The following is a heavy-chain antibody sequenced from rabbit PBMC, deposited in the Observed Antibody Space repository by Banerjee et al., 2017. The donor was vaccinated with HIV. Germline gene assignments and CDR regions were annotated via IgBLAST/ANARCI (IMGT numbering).Heavy chain of an antibody. J-gene: IGHJ3*01. CDR2: INTGSGST. D-gene: IGHD4-1*01. Sequence: QSLEESGGDLVKPGASLTLTCTASGFSLSSSYNMCWVRQAPGKGLEWIGCINTGSGSTWYASWAKGRFTISKTSSTTVTLQMTSLTAADTATYFCARGGAWGDTRLDLWGPCTLVTVS. V-gene: IGHV1S40*01. CDR3: ARGGAWGDTRLDL. CDR1: GFSLSSSYN.